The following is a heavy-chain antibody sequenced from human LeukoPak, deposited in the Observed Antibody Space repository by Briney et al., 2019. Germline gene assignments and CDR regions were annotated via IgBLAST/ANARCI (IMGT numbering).Heavy chain of an antibody. CDR1: GGSISSYY. D-gene: IGHD6-13*01. J-gene: IGHJ4*02. CDR3: ARVRKVGSWYFDY. CDR2: IYYSGSN. Sequence: SETLSLTCTVSGGSISSYYWSWIRQPPGKGLEWIGYIYYSGSNNYNPSLKSRVTISIDTSKKQFSLKLSSVTAGDTAVYYCARVRKVGSWYFDYWGQGTLVTVSS. V-gene: IGHV4-59*01.